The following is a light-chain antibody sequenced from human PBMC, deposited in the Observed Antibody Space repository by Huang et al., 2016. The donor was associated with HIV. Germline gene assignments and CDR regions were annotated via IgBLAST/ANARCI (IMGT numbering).Light chain of an antibody. V-gene: IGKV3-11*01. J-gene: IGKJ3*01. Sequence: IILTQSPATLFLSPGERASLSCRASQSLSRYVAWYQHKPGQAPRLLIYDGSNRASGIPARFSGSGSGTDFTLTISSLEPEDFAVYYCQQRSNWGGAFGPGTKVEI. CDR2: DGS. CDR1: QSLSRY. CDR3: QQRSNWGGA.